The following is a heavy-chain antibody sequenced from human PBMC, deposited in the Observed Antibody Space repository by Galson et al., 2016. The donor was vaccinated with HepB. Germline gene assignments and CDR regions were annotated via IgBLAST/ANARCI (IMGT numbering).Heavy chain of an antibody. Sequence: SVKVSCKASGYLFSTYFIHWVRQAPGQGLEWMGLFNPSRGSTTYAQKLQGRVTMSGDTSTGTFYMELSSLTSEDTAMYYCSRRSAGGREAFLDYWGPGTLVTVSS. V-gene: IGHV1-46*04. CDR3: SRRSAGGREAFLDY. D-gene: IGHD1-26*01. J-gene: IGHJ4*02. CDR1: GYLFSTYF. CDR2: FNPSRGST.